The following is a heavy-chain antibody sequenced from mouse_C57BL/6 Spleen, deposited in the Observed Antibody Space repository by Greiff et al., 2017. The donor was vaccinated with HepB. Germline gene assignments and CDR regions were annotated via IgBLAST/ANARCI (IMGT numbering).Heavy chain of an antibody. V-gene: IGHV1-50*01. CDR3: AKVAEDYFDY. Sequence: QVQLQQPGAELVKPGASVKLSCKASGYTFTSYWMQWVKQRPGQGLEWIGEIDPSDSYTNYNQKFKGKATLTVDTSSSTAYMQLSSLTSEDSAVYYCAKVAEDYFDYWGQGTTLTVSS. D-gene: IGHD1-1*01. J-gene: IGHJ2*01. CDR1: GYTFTSYW. CDR2: IDPSDSYT.